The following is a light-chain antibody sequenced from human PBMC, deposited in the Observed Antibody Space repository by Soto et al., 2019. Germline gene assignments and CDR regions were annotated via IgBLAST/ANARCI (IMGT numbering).Light chain of an antibody. V-gene: IGKV1-5*01. CDR2: DAS. J-gene: IGKJ2*01. Sequence: DIQMTQSPSTLSASVGDRVTITCRASQSISSWLAWYQQKPGKAPKLLIYDASSLESGVPSRFSGSGSGTEFTLTISSLQPDDFEPYYCPQYNSYSITFGQGNKLEIK. CDR3: PQYNSYSIT. CDR1: QSISSW.